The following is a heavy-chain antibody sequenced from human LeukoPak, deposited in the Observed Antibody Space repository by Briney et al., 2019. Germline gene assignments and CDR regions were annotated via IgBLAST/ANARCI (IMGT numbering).Heavy chain of an antibody. J-gene: IGHJ4*02. CDR3: ARALGDSGSYLFDY. CDR1: GFTFSSYW. CDR2: IYSGGST. Sequence: GGSLRLSCAASGFTFSSYWMSWVRQAPGKGLEWVSVIYSGGSTYYADSVKGRFTISRDNSKNTLYLQMNSLRAEDTAVYYCARALGDSGSYLFDYWGQGTLVTVSS. D-gene: IGHD1-26*01. V-gene: IGHV3-53*01.